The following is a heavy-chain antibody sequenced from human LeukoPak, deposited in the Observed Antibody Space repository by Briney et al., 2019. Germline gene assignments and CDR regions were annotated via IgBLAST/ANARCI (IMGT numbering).Heavy chain of an antibody. D-gene: IGHD2/OR15-2a*01. CDR2: INTDGSFT. CDR3: ARAVNSVSKSDY. Sequence: GGSLRLSCAASGFTFGSYWMHWVRQAPGKGLVWVSRINTDGSFTNYADSVKGRFTISRDNAKNTLYLQMNSLRAEDTAVYYCARAVNSVSKSDYWGQGTLVTVSS. V-gene: IGHV3-74*01. CDR1: GFTFGSYW. J-gene: IGHJ4*02.